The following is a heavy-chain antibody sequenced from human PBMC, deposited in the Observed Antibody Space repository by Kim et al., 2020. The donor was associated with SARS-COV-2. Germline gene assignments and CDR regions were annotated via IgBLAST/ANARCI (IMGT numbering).Heavy chain of an antibody. CDR2: IIPILGIA. D-gene: IGHD2-2*01. CDR1: GGTFSSYA. Sequence: SVKVSCKASGGTFSSYAISWVRQAPGQGLEWMGRIIPILGIANYAQKFQGRVTITADKSTSTAYMELISPRSEDTAVYYCARVHGVVPAALGGSFDYYGMDVWGQGTTVTVSS. V-gene: IGHV1-69*04. J-gene: IGHJ6*02. CDR3: ARVHGVVPAALGGSFDYYGMDV.